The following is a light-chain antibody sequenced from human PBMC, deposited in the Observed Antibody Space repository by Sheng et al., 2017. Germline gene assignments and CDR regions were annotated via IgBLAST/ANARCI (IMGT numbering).Light chain of an antibody. J-gene: IGKJ5*01. CDR3: QQRNDWPIT. CDR1: QSISNN. Sequence: EIVMTQSPATLSVSPGERATLSCRASQSISNNLAWYQQKPGQAPRLLIYDAMIRATGLPARFNGSGSGTDFTLAISSLESEDFAVYYCQQRNDWPITFGQGTRLEIK. V-gene: IGKV3D-15*01. CDR2: DAM.